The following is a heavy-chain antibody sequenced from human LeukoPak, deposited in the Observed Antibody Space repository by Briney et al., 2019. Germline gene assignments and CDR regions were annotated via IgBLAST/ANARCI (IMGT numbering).Heavy chain of an antibody. Sequence: GRSLRLSCAASGFTFSSYAMHWVRQAPGKGLEWVAVISYDGSNKYYADSVKGRFTISRDNSKNTLYLQMNSLRAEDTAVYYCARGVSNYGDYGRELNYWGQGTLVTVSS. CDR1: GFTFSSYA. J-gene: IGHJ4*02. CDR2: ISYDGSNK. CDR3: ARGVSNYGDYGRELNY. D-gene: IGHD4-17*01. V-gene: IGHV3-30-3*01.